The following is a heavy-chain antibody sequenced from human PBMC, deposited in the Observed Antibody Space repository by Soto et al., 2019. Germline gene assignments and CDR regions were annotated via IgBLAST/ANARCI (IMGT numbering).Heavy chain of an antibody. J-gene: IGHJ4*02. CDR3: AKDHAYGWELTVGDY. CDR2: ISYDGSNK. Sequence: QVQLVESGGGVVQPGRSLRLSCAASGFTFSSYGMHWVRQALGKGLEWVAVISYDGSNKYYADSVKGRFTISRDNSKNTLYLQMNSLRAEDTAVYYCAKDHAYGWELTVGDYWGQGTLVTVSS. CDR1: GFTFSSYG. D-gene: IGHD1-26*01. V-gene: IGHV3-30*18.